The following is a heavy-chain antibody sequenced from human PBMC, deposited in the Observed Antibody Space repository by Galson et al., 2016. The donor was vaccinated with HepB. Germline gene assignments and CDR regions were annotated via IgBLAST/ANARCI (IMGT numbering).Heavy chain of an antibody. Sequence: SLRLSCAASGFTFSSYAMSWVRQALGKGLEWVSTISGSGGSTYYADSVKGRFTISRDNSKNTLYLQMNSLRAEDTAVYYCAKITMVQGGFYYYGMDVWGQGTTVTVSS. CDR3: AKITMVQGGFYYYGMDV. CDR2: ISGSGGST. J-gene: IGHJ6*02. V-gene: IGHV3-23*01. CDR1: GFTFSSYA. D-gene: IGHD3-10*01.